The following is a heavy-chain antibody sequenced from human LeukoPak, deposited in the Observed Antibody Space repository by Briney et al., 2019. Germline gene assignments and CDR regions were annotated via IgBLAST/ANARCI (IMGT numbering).Heavy chain of an antibody. Sequence: GGSLRLSCVASGFTVSRNVMSWVRQAPGKGLEGVSLIYSGDRAFYAASVRGRFTISRNNSKHTLFLEMSSLKPEDTATYYCARDLAGFQEPRYYYYMDVWGKGTTVTVSS. CDR2: IYSGDRA. J-gene: IGHJ6*03. D-gene: IGHD1-14*01. V-gene: IGHV3-66*02. CDR1: GFTVSRNV. CDR3: ARDLAGFQEPRYYYYMDV.